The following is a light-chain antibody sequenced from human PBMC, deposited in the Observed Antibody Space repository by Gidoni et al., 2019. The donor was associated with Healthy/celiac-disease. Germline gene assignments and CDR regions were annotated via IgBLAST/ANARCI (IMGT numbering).Light chain of an antibody. Sequence: DIVMTQSPDSLAVSLGERATINCKSGHNVLYSSNNKNYLAWYQQKPGQPPKLLIYWASTRSSGVPARFSGSGSGTDFTLTISSLQAADVAVYYCHQYYSTPHSFGQGTKLEIK. CDR3: HQYYSTPHS. V-gene: IGKV4-1*01. CDR2: WAS. CDR1: HNVLYSSNNKNY. J-gene: IGKJ2*03.